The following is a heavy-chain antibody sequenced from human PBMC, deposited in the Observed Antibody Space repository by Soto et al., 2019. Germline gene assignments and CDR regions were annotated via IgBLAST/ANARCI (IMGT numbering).Heavy chain of an antibody. J-gene: IGHJ4*02. V-gene: IGHV3-23*01. CDR3: AKDSFGSRLPKNYFDY. CDR1: GFTFSSCA. Sequence: GGSLRLSCAASGFTFSSCAMSWVRQAPGKGLEWVSGISSSGGSTYYADSVKGLFTISRDNSKNTLYLKMSILRAEDTAVYYCAKDSFGSRLPKNYFDYWGQGTLVTVSS. D-gene: IGHD3-16*01. CDR2: ISSSGGST.